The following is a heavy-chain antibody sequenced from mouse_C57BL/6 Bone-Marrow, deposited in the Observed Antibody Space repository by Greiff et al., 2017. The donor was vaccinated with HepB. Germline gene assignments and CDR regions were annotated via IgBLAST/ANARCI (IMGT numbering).Heavy chain of an antibody. CDR1: GYTFTSYW. V-gene: IGHV1-69*01. CDR2: IDPSDSYT. CDR3: ARDLGRGSWFAY. J-gene: IGHJ3*01. D-gene: IGHD4-1*01. Sequence: QVQLQQPGAELVMPGASVKLSCKASGYTFTSYWMHWVKQRPGQGLEWIGEIDPSDSYTNYNQKFKGKSTLTVDKSSSTAYMQLSSLTSEDSAVYYCARDLGRGSWFAYWGQGTLVTVSA.